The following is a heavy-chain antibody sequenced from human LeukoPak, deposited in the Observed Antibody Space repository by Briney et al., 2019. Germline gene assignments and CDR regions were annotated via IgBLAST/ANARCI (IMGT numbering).Heavy chain of an antibody. Sequence: GGSLRLSCAASGFTFSSYGMHWVRQAPGKGLEWVAVIWYDGSKKYYADSVKGRFTISRDNSKNTLDLQMNSLRAEDTAVYYCARDQKSGYGDYWGQGTLVTVSS. CDR2: IWYDGSKK. V-gene: IGHV3-33*01. CDR3: ARDQKSGYGDY. J-gene: IGHJ4*02. D-gene: IGHD6-25*01. CDR1: GFTFSSYG.